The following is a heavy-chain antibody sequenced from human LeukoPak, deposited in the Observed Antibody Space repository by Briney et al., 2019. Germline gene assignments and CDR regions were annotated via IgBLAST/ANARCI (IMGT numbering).Heavy chain of an antibody. CDR3: ARVVDTAIEDYYYYYMDV. CDR1: GFTFSSYA. Sequence: PGGSLRLSCAASGFTFSSYAMHWVRQAPGKGLEWVAVISYDGSNKYYADSVKGRFTISRDNSKNTLYLQMSSLRADDTAVYYCARVVDTAIEDYYYYYMDVWGKGTTVTVSS. J-gene: IGHJ6*03. V-gene: IGHV3-30*04. CDR2: ISYDGSNK. D-gene: IGHD5-18*01.